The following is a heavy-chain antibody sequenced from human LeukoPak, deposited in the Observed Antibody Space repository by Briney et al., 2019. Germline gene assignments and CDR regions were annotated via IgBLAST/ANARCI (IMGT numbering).Heavy chain of an antibody. CDR3: ARSPFVLLWFGEPSGWMDV. J-gene: IGHJ6*04. CDR2: IYYSGST. D-gene: IGHD3-10*01. V-gene: IGHV4-39*01. CDR1: GGSISSSSYY. Sequence: SETLSLTCTVSGGSISSSSYYWGWIRQPPGKGLEWIGSIYYSGSTYYNPSLKSRVTISVDTSKNQFSLKLSSVTAADTAVYYCARSPFVLLWFGEPSGWMDVWGKGTTVTVSS.